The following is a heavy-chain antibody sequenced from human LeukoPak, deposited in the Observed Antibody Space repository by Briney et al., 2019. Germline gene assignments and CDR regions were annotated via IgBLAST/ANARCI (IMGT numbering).Heavy chain of an antibody. CDR1: GGSISSSSYY. CDR3: ARDSNGPAF. D-gene: IGHD6-19*01. CDR2: IYSDGGT. Sequence: ETLSLTCTISGGSISSSSYYWGWIRQPPGKGLEWVSVIYSDGGTFYSDSVKGRFTISRDYSKSTLYLQMNSLRADDTAVYYCARDSNGPAFWGQGTLVTVSS. V-gene: IGHV3-53*01. J-gene: IGHJ4*02.